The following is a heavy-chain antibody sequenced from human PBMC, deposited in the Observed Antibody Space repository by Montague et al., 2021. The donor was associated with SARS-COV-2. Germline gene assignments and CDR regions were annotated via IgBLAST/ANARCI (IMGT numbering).Heavy chain of an antibody. D-gene: IGHD5-12*01. CDR3: ARAHSGSWAHLDN. CDR1: GGSISSSTYY. Sequence: SETLSLTCTVSGGSISSSTYYWGWIRQPPGKGLEWIGSMYYSGSTYYNPSLKSRVTISVDTSKKQSSLKLSSVTAADTAVYYCARAHSGSWAHLDNWGQGSLVTVSS. J-gene: IGHJ4*02. CDR2: MYYSGST. V-gene: IGHV4-39*01.